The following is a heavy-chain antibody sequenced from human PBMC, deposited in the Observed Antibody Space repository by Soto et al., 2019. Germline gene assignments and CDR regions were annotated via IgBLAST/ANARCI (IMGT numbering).Heavy chain of an antibody. CDR3: ARGSMVRGPTPFDY. D-gene: IGHD3-10*01. CDR1: GASIRSYY. CDR2: VYYSGSA. Sequence: QVQLQESGPGLVKPSETLSLTCNVSGASIRSYYWNWIRQPPGKTLEWIGDVYYSGSANYNPSLKSRLTISVDMSKNQFSLKLNSGTAADTAVYYCARGSMVRGPTPFDYWGQGTLVTVSS. V-gene: IGHV4-59*01. J-gene: IGHJ4*02.